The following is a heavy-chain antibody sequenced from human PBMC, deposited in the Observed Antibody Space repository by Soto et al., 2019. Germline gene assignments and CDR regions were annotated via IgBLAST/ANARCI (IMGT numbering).Heavy chain of an antibody. J-gene: IGHJ4*02. CDR3: ARQVGSNYGRFDY. D-gene: IGHD5-18*01. V-gene: IGHV4-39*01. Sequence: QLQLQESGPGLVKPSETLPLTCTVSGGSMSSRTYFWAWIRQSPGKGLEWIGSIYYSGSTYYNPSLKSRVTISVDTSKNQFSLKLSSVTAADTAVYYCARQVGSNYGRFDYWGQGTLVTVSS. CDR2: IYYSGST. CDR1: GGSMSSRTYF.